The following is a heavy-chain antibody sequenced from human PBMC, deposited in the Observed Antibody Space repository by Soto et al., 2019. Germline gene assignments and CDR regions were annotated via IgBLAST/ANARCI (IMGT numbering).Heavy chain of an antibody. V-gene: IGHV4-30-4*01. J-gene: IGHJ5*02. Sequence: SETLSLTCTVSGGSISSGDYYWSWIRQPPGKGLEWIGYIYYSGSAYYNPSLKSRVTISVDTSKNQFSLKLSSVTAADTAVYYCARGLPVLRFLEWNNWFDPWGQGTLVTVSS. CDR2: IYYSGSA. CDR3: ARGLPVLRFLEWNNWFDP. D-gene: IGHD3-3*01. CDR1: GGSISSGDYY.